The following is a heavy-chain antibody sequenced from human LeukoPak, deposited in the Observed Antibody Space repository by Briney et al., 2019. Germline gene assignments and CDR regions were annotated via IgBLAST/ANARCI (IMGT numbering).Heavy chain of an antibody. CDR3: ASTLIEGCTRCQNPGDY. D-gene: IGHD2-15*01. J-gene: IGHJ4*02. CDR2: IIPIVGTA. CDR1: GGTFSSYA. V-gene: IGHV1-69*06. Sequence: PVKVSCKASGGTFSSYAISWVRQAPGQGLEWMGGIIPIVGTASYAQTFSGRVTITADKDTSTAYMELNSIRSKDAAVSFYASTLIEGCTRCQNPGDYYGRGPVVTVSS.